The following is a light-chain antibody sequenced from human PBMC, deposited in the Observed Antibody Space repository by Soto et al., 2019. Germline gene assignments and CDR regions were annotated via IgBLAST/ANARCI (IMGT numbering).Light chain of an antibody. CDR3: ASFAASNSYV. V-gene: IGLV2-8*01. Sequence: QSVLTQPASVSGSPGQSITISCTGTSSDVGGYNYVSWYQQHPGKAPKLMIYEVSKRPSGVPDRFSGSKSGNTASLTVSGLQGEDEADYYCASFAASNSYVFGTGTKLTVL. CDR2: EVS. CDR1: SSDVGGYNY. J-gene: IGLJ1*01.